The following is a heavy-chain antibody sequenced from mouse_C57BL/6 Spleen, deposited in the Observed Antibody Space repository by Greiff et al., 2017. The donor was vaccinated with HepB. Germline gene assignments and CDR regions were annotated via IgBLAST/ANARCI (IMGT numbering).Heavy chain of an antibody. V-gene: IGHV5-17*01. CDR1: GFTFSDYG. J-gene: IGHJ2*01. CDR2: ISSGSSTI. CDR3: ASWYDYEEYFDY. D-gene: IGHD2-4*01. Sequence: EVHLVESGGGLVKPGGSLKLSCAASGFTFSDYGMHWVRQAPEKGLEWVAYISSGSSTIYYADTVKGRFTISRDNAKNTLILQITSLRSEDTAMYYCASWYDYEEYFDYWGQGTTLTVSS.